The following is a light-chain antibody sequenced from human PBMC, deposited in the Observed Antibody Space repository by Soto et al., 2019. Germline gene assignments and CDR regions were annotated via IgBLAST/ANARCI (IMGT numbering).Light chain of an antibody. CDR2: LDSDGSH. J-gene: IGLJ2*01. CDR1: SGHSSYA. CDR3: QTWGTGIHVV. V-gene: IGLV4-69*01. Sequence: QSVLTQSPSASASLGASVKLTSTLSSGHSSYAIAWHQQQPEKGPRYLMKLDSDGSHTKGDAIPDRFSGSSSGAERYLTISSLQSEDEADYYCQTWGTGIHVVFGGGTLLTVL.